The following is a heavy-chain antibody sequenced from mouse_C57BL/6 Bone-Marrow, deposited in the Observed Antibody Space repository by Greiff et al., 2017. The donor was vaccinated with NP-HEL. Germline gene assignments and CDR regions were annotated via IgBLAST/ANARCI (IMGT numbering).Heavy chain of an antibody. V-gene: IGHV1-54*01. Sequence: VQLQQSGAELVRPGTSVKVSCKASGYAFTNYLIEWVKQRPGQGLEWIGVINPGSGGTNYNEKFKGKATLTADKSSSTAYMQLSSLPSEDSAVYFCARSAFYYYGSRRFAYWGQGTLVTVSA. CDR2: INPGSGGT. D-gene: IGHD1-1*01. CDR3: ARSAFYYYGSRRFAY. CDR1: GYAFTNYL. J-gene: IGHJ3*01.